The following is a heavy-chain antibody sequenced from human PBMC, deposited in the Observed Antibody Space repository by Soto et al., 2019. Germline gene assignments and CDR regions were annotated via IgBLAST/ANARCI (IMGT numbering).Heavy chain of an antibody. V-gene: IGHV3-48*03. CDR2: ISSRGNTI. Sequence: EVHLLESGGGLLQPGGSLRLSCVASGFTFRTYAVAWIRQAPRRGLEWVSYISSRGNTIYYADSVKGRFTISRDNTKNSLYLQMKSLRAGDTAVYYCARVENDYVWGSFRYGPDFWGQGTLVTVS. CDR3: ARVENDYVWGSFRYGPDF. CDR1: GFTFRTYA. D-gene: IGHD3-16*02. J-gene: IGHJ4*02.